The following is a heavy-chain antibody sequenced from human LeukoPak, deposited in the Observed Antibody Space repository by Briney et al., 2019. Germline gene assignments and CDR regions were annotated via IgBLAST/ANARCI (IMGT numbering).Heavy chain of an antibody. CDR2: IKPDGSEK. J-gene: IGHJ4*02. CDR3: TRDRVAGF. V-gene: IGHV3-7*01. D-gene: IGHD6-19*01. CDR1: GFTFRSYW. Sequence: PGGSLRLSRAASGFTFRSYWMSWVRQAPGKGLEWVAYIKPDGSEKYYVDSVKGRFTISRDNAKNSLYPQMNSLRADDTAVYYCTRDRVAGFWGQGTLVAVSS.